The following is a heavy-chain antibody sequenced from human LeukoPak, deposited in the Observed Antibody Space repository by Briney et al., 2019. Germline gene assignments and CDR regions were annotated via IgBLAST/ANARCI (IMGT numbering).Heavy chain of an antibody. CDR1: GFTFSTYR. D-gene: IGHD5-12*01. CDR2: INSDGSRT. Sequence: PGGSLRLSCAASGFTFSTYRMHWVRQAPGKGRVWVSRINSDGSRTTYADSVKGRFTISRDNAKNTLYLQMNSLRTEDTAVYYCAKDVIDSGWTYYYYYGMDVWGQGTTVTVSS. V-gene: IGHV3-74*01. J-gene: IGHJ6*02. CDR3: AKDVIDSGWTYYYYYGMDV.